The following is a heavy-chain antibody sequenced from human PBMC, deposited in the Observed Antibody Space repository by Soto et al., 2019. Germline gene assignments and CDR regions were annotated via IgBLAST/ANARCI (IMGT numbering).Heavy chain of an antibody. CDR1: GFTFSSYG. D-gene: IGHD3-16*01. CDR2: IWYDGSNK. J-gene: IGHJ6*02. Sequence: QVQLVESGGGVVQPGRSLRLSCAASGFTFSSYGMHWVRQAPGKGLEWVAVIWYDGSNKYYADSVKGRFTISRDNSKNTLYLQMNSLRAEDTAVYYCARDGGSYYYYVMDVWGQGTTVTVSS. V-gene: IGHV3-33*01. CDR3: ARDGGSYYYYVMDV.